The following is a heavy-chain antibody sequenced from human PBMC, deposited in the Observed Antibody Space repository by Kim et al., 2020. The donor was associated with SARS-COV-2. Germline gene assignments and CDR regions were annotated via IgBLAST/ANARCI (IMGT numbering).Heavy chain of an antibody. J-gene: IGHJ4*02. CDR2: SSSSYI. D-gene: IGHD2-8*01. CDR3: ALLSMGY. V-gene: IGHV3-21*01. Sequence: SSSSYISYADSVKGRFTISRDNAKNSLYLQMNSLRAEDTAVYYCALLSMGYWGQGTLVTVSS.